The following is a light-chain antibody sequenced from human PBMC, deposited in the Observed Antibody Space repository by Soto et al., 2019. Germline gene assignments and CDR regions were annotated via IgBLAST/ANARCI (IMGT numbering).Light chain of an antibody. V-gene: IGKV3-11*01. CDR2: DAS. J-gene: IGKJ1*01. CDR3: QQRSNWPVT. Sequence: EIVLTQSPATLSLSPGERATLSCRASQSVSSYLAWYQQKPGQTPRLLIYDASNRATDIPARFSGSGSGTDFTLTISSLEPEDFAVYCCQQRSNWPVTFGQGTKVDIK. CDR1: QSVSSY.